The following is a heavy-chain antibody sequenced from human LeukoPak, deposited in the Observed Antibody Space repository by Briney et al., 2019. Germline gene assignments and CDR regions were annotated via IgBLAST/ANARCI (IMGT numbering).Heavy chain of an antibody. CDR3: ARDPTYYDFWSGYANYGMDV. CDR2: IKQDGSEK. Sequence: GGSLRLSCAASGFTFSSYAMHWVRQAPGKGLEWVANIKQDGSEKYYVDSVKGRFTISRDNAKNSLYLQMNSLRAEDTAVYYCARDPTYYDFWSGYANYGMDVWGQGTTVTVSS. CDR1: GFTFSSYA. D-gene: IGHD3-3*01. V-gene: IGHV3-7*01. J-gene: IGHJ6*02.